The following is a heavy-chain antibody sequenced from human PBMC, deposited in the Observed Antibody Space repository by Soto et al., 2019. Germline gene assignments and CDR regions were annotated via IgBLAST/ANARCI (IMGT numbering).Heavy chain of an antibody. CDR3: ARDFDFWSPPSGWFDP. Sequence: GGSLRLSCAASGFTFSSYWMSWVRQAPGKGLEWVANIKQDGSEKYYVDSVKGRFTISRDNAKNLLYLQMNSLRAEDTAVYYCARDFDFWSPPSGWFDPWGQGTLVTVSS. V-gene: IGHV3-7*01. CDR1: GFTFSSYW. D-gene: IGHD3-3*01. CDR2: IKQDGSEK. J-gene: IGHJ5*02.